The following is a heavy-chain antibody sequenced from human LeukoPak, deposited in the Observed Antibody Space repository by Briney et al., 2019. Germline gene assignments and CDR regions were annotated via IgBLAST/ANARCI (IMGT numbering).Heavy chain of an antibody. Sequence: SETLSLTCAVYGGSFSGYYGSWIRQPPGKGLEWIGEINHSGSTNYNPSLKSRVTISVDTSKNQFSLKLSSVTAADTAVYYCARANYDFWSGYYSPLDYWGQGTLVTVSS. V-gene: IGHV4-34*01. CDR2: INHSGST. J-gene: IGHJ4*02. D-gene: IGHD3-3*01. CDR3: ARANYDFWSGYYSPLDY. CDR1: GGSFSGYY.